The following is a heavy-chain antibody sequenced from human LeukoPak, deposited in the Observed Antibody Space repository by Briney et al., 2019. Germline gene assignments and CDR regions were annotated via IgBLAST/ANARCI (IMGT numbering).Heavy chain of an antibody. V-gene: IGHV3-74*01. D-gene: IGHD3-22*01. CDR1: GFPFSAFW. CDR3: VRVLSGSWDWFDP. J-gene: IGHJ5*02. Sequence: RGSLRLSCVASGFPFSAFWMHWVRQAPGKGLVWVSRVNRDGGNTRYADFVKGRFTVSRDNAKNTVYLQMNSLRAEDTALYHCVRVLSGSWDWFDPWGQGTLVTVSS. CDR2: VNRDGGNT.